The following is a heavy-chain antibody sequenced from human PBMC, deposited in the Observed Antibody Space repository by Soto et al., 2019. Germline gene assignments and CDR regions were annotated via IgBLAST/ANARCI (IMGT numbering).Heavy chain of an antibody. CDR1: GGSISSSSYY. CDR3: ASRRALSYRSYAMDV. V-gene: IGHV4-39*01. CDR2: IYYSGNA. Sequence: SETLSLTCTVSGGSISSSSYYWGWIRQPPGKGLEWIGSIYYSGNAYYNPSLKRRVTISVDTAKNQFSLKLSSVTAADTAVYYCASRRALSYRSYAMDVWGQGTTVTVSS. D-gene: IGHD3-16*02. J-gene: IGHJ6*02.